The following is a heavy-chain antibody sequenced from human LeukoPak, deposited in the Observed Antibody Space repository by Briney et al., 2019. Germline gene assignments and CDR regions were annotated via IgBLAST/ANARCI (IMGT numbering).Heavy chain of an antibody. Sequence: SETLSLTCTVSGGSISSSSYYWGWIRQPPGKGLEWIGSIYYSGSTYYNPSLKSRVTISVDTSKNQFSLKLSFVTAADTAVYYCARQRGSSWDYYYYYYMDVWGKGTTVTVSS. CDR3: ARQRGSSWDYYYYYYMDV. CDR1: GGSISSSSYY. J-gene: IGHJ6*03. V-gene: IGHV4-39*01. D-gene: IGHD6-6*01. CDR2: IYYSGST.